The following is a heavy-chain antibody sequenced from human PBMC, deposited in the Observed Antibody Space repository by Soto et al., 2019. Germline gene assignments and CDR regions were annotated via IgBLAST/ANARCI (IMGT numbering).Heavy chain of an antibody. V-gene: IGHV1-18*01. CDR3: SRGGSSWQPHEDY. J-gene: IGHJ4*02. D-gene: IGHD6-13*01. CDR2: VSAYNGHT. Sequence: QVQLVQSGAEGKKPGASMKVSCKASGFTFTSYGISWVRQAPGQGLEWMGWVSAYNGHTPYAQKLQGRVNMTTATSTTTAYLELRSLRSDDPAVYYCSRGGSSWQPHEDYWGQGTLVTVSS. CDR1: GFTFTSYG.